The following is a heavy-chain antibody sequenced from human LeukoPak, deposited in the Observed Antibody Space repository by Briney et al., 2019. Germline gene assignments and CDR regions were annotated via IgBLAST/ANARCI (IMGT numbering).Heavy chain of an antibody. CDR2: INSGGSST. CDR1: GFTFSSYW. CDR3: ARATGYSYGPHYYYYYMDV. V-gene: IGHV3-74*01. Sequence: GGSLRLSCAASGFTFSSYWMHWVRQAPGKGLVWVSRINSGGSSTSYADSVKGRFTISRDNAKNTLYLQMNSLRAEDTAVYYCARATGYSYGPHYYYYYMDVWGKGTTVTVSS. D-gene: IGHD5-18*01. J-gene: IGHJ6*03.